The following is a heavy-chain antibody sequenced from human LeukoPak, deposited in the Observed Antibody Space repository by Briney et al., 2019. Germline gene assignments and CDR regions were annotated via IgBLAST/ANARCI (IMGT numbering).Heavy chain of an antibody. J-gene: IGHJ5*02. CDR1: GGSISSYY. CDR3: AKGAGGFSYYNWFDP. CDR2: IYYSGST. V-gene: IGHV4-59*12. D-gene: IGHD5-18*01. Sequence: SETLSLTCTVSGGSISSYYWSWIRQPPGKGLEWIGYIYYSGSTSYNPSLKSRVTISVDTSKKQFSLKLASVTAADTAIYYCAKGAGGFSYYNWFDPWGQGTLVTVSS.